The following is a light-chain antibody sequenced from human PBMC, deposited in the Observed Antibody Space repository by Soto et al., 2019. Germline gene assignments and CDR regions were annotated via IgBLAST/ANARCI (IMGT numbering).Light chain of an antibody. Sequence: DIQMTQSPSSLSASVGDRVTISCWASQNIGSYLNWYRQKPGKAPELLIYGESNLQSGVPSRFRGSGSGTHFTLTISSLQPEDFATYSCQQSFSNPLTFGGGTKVQIK. CDR3: QQSFSNPLT. CDR2: GES. CDR1: QNIGSY. V-gene: IGKV1-39*01. J-gene: IGKJ4*01.